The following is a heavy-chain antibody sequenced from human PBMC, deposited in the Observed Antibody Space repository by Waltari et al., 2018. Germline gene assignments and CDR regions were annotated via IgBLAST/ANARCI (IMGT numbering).Heavy chain of an antibody. CDR1: GSTFSSYS. Sequence: EVQLVESGGGLVQPGGSLRLPWAASGSTFSSYSMNWVRQAPGKGLEWVSYINSGSSSIFYAGSVKGRFTISRDNAKNSLYLQMNSLRAEDTAVYYCAREPPYADYAFDSWGQGSLVTVSS. V-gene: IGHV3-48*04. D-gene: IGHD4-17*01. CDR2: INSGSSSI. J-gene: IGHJ4*02. CDR3: AREPPYADYAFDS.